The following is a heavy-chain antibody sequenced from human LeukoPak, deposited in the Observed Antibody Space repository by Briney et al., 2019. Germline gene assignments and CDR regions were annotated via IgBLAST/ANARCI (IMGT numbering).Heavy chain of an antibody. CDR3: AKGDVLATGFDN. CDR2: IRYDGSNP. J-gene: IGHJ4*02. CDR1: GFTFSTYG. D-gene: IGHD5-12*01. Sequence: PGGSLRLSCAASGFTFSTYGMHWARQAPGKGLEWVAFIRYDGSNPYYVDSVKGRFTISRDNSRNTLYLQLNSLRPEDTAVYYCAKGDVLATGFDNWGQGTLVTVSS. V-gene: IGHV3-30*02.